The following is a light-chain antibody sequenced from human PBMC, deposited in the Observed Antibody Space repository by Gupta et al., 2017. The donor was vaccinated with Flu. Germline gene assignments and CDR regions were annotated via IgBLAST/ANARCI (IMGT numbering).Light chain of an antibody. CDR2: KES. V-gene: IGKV1-5*03. Sequence: DIQMTQSPSTLSASVGDRVTITCRASQNIPNWLAWFQQKPGKAPKLLIYKESSLESGVPSRFSGSGSETEFTLTISILQPDDFATYFCQQYNSYPYTFGQGTKLEIK. J-gene: IGKJ2*01. CDR3: QQYNSYPYT. CDR1: QNIPNW.